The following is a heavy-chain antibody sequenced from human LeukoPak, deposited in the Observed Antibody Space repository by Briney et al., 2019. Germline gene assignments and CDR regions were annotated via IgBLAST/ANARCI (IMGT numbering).Heavy chain of an antibody. J-gene: IGHJ4*02. CDR2: IIPTFGTA. V-gene: IGHV1-69*13. CDR3: ARVPNHYCNSTSCYPNKETGTDY. Sequence: SVKVSCKASGGTCSSYAISGVRQAPGQGLEGMGGIIPTFGTANYAQKFQGRVTITADESTSTAYMELSSLRSEDTAAYYCARVPNHYCNSTSCYPNKETGTDYWGQGTLVTVSS. D-gene: IGHD2-2*01. CDR1: GGTCSSYA.